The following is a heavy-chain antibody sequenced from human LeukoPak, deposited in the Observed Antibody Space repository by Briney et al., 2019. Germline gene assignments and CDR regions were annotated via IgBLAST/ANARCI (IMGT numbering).Heavy chain of an antibody. Sequence: PSETLSLTCAVYGGSFSGYYWSWIRQPPGKGLEWIGEINHSGSTNYNPSLKSRVTISVDTSKNQFSLKLSSVTAADTAVYYCARVEVAATKAGDYYYYMDVWGKGTTVTVSS. CDR3: ARVEVAATKAGDYYYYMDV. V-gene: IGHV4-34*01. CDR1: GGSFSGYY. D-gene: IGHD2-15*01. CDR2: INHSGST. J-gene: IGHJ6*03.